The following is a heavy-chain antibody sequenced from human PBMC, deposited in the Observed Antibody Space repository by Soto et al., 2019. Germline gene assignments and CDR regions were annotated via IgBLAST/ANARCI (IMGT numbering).Heavy chain of an antibody. J-gene: IGHJ4*02. D-gene: IGHD4-17*01. Sequence: GGSLRLSCAASRFTFSNYWMSWVRQAPGKGLEWVANIKPDGSEEYYVDSVKGRFTVSRDNAKNSLYLQMNSLRAEDTAVYYCARNWPPVTTKYYFDYWGPGTLVTVSS. CDR3: ARNWPPVTTKYYFDY. CDR1: RFTFSNYW. CDR2: IKPDGSEE. V-gene: IGHV3-7*01.